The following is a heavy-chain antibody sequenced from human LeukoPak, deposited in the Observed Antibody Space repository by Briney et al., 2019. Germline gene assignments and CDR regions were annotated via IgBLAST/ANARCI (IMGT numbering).Heavy chain of an antibody. CDR3: ARARMGAFGELDVLFDY. Sequence: SETLSLTCAVSGGSISSGGYSWSWIRQPPGKGLEWIGYIYHSGSTYYNPSLKSRVTISVDRSKNQFSLKLSSVTAADTAVYYCARARMGAFGELDVLFDYWGQGTLVTVSS. V-gene: IGHV4-30-2*01. J-gene: IGHJ4*02. CDR2: IYHSGST. D-gene: IGHD3-10*01. CDR1: GGSISSGGYS.